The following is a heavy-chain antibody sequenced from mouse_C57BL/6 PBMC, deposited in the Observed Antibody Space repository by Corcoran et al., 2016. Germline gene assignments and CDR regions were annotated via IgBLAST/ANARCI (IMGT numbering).Heavy chain of an antibody. CDR3: AGDDYGSSSDWYCDV. D-gene: IGHD1-1*01. V-gene: IGHV9-3*01. CDR2: INTYSGVP. J-gene: IGHJ1*03. CDR1: GYTFTTYG. Sequence: QIQLVQSGPELKKPGETVKISCKASGYTFTTYGMSWVKQAPGKGLKWMGWINTYSGVPTYADDFKGRFAFSLETSASTAYLQINNLKNEDTATYFCAGDDYGSSSDWYCDVWGTWTTVTVSS.